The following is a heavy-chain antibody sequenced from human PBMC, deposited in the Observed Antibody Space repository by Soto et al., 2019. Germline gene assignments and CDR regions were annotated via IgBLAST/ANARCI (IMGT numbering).Heavy chain of an antibody. Sequence: QVQLQQWGAGLLKPSETLSLTCAVYGGSFSGYYWSWIRQPPGKGREWSGENNHSGGTNYNPSLTMRVNISVETSKHQFSLKLSTVTAADTAVYYCAGYGGYSYGYDYWGQGTLVTVSS. V-gene: IGHV4-34*01. CDR1: GGSFSGYY. D-gene: IGHD5-18*01. J-gene: IGHJ4*02. CDR2: NNHSGGT. CDR3: AGYGGYSYGYDY.